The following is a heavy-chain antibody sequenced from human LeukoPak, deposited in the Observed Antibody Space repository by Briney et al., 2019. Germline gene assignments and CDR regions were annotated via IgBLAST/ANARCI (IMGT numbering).Heavy chain of an antibody. V-gene: IGHV3-21*01. J-gene: IGHJ4*02. CDR1: GFTFSSYS. Sequence: GGSLRPSCAASGFTFSSYSMNWVRQAPGKGLEWVSSISSSSSYIYYADSVKGRFTISRDDAKNSLYLQMNSLRAEDTAVYYCARHAARGPSDYWGQGTLVTVSS. CDR2: ISSSSSYI. D-gene: IGHD2-15*01. CDR3: ARHAARGPSDY.